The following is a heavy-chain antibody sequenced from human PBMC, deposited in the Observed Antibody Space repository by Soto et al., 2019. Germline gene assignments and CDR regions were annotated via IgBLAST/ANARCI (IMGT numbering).Heavy chain of an antibody. J-gene: IGHJ4*02. CDR3: ATESGSTYGYFDH. V-gene: IGHV4-30-4*01. CDR2: ISNSGST. CDR1: GGSVTSDEDY. D-gene: IGHD5-18*01. Sequence: SETLSLTCTVSGGSVTSDEDYWTWIRQSPGKGLEWIGYISNSGSTGYNPSLKTRLSMSVDRSKNQLTLRLTSVTAADTAVYFCATESGSTYGYFDHWGQGTQVTVPS.